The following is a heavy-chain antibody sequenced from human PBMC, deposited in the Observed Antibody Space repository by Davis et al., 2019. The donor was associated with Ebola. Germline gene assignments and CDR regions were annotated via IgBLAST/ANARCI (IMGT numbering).Heavy chain of an antibody. CDR3: ARGPHYYGMDV. J-gene: IGHJ6*02. CDR1: GFTVSSNY. V-gene: IGHV4-59*02. CDR2: IYYSGST. Sequence: ESLKISCAASGFTVSSNYMSWVRQAPGKGLEWIGYIYYSGSTNYNPSLKSRLTLSVDTSKNQFSLKLSSVTAADTAVYYCARGPHYYGMDVWGQGTTVTVSS.